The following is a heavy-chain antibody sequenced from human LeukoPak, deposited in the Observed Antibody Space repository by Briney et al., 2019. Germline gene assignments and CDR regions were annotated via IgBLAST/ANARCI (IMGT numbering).Heavy chain of an antibody. D-gene: IGHD3-10*01. CDR2: IYYTGST. Sequence: SETLSLTCTVSGGSMSDYYWSWIRQPPGKGLEWIGYIYYTGSTNYNPSLKDRVTISIDTSKNQFSLKLSSVTTADTALYYCARDHTIAHSFSIWGQGTLVTVSS. J-gene: IGHJ3*02. V-gene: IGHV4-59*01. CDR1: GGSMSDYY. CDR3: ARDHTIAHSFSI.